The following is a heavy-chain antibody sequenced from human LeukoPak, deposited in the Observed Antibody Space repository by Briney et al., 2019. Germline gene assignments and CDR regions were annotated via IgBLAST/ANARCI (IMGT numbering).Heavy chain of an antibody. J-gene: IGHJ4*02. CDR1: GFTFSDYW. V-gene: IGHV3-7*01. Sequence: GGSLRLSCVVSGFTFSDYWMSWVRQAPGKGLEWVANIKEDGSGIYYVDSVEGRFTISRDNAKKSLYLQMNSLRAEDTAVYYCARESRQWLVLGGVDYWGQGTRVTVSS. CDR3: ARESRQWLVLGGVDY. D-gene: IGHD6-19*01. CDR2: IKEDGSGI.